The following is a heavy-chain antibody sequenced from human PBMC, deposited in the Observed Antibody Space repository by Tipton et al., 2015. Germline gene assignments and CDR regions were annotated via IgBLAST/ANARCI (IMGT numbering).Heavy chain of an antibody. CDR3: ARDLEHGMDV. J-gene: IGHJ6*02. Sequence: TLSLTCTVSSDSINKYYWSWIRQPPGKELQWIGYIQYSGGTNYNPSLESRVSISVDTSKNQFSLKLSSVIAADTAVYYCARDLEHGMDVWGQGTTVTVSS. D-gene: IGHD5-24*01. CDR2: IQYSGGT. CDR1: SDSINKYY. V-gene: IGHV4-59*01.